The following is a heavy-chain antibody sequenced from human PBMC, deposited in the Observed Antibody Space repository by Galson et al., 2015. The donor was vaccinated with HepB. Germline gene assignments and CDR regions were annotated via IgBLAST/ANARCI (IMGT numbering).Heavy chain of an antibody. V-gene: IGHV4-59*01. Sequence: LSLTCTVSGGSISSYYWSWIRQPPGKGLEWIGYIYYTGSTNYNPSLKSQVTISLDTSKNQFSLKLSSVTAADTAVYYCARPYSSGWYYFDYWGPGTLVTVSS. D-gene: IGHD6-19*01. CDR1: GGSISSYY. CDR3: ARPYSSGWYYFDY. CDR2: IYYTGST. J-gene: IGHJ4*02.